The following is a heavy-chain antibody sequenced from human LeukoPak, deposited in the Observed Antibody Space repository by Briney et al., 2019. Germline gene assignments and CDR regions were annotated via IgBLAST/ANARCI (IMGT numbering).Heavy chain of an antibody. CDR3: AKTLSTNDFWSGHPPYYFDY. D-gene: IGHD3-3*01. J-gene: IGHJ4*02. V-gene: IGHV3-30*18. CDR1: GFTFSSYG. CDR2: ISYDGSNK. Sequence: GGSLRLSCAASGFTFSSYGMHWVRQAPGKGLEWVAVISYDGSNKYYADSVKGRFTISRDNSKNTLYLQMNSLRAEDTAVYYCAKTLSTNDFWSGHPPYYFDYWGQGTLVTVSS.